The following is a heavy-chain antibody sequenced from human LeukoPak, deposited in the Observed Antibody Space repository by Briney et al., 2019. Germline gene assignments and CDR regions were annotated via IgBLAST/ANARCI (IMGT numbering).Heavy chain of an antibody. Sequence: PSGTLSLTCAVSGGSFSRNYCWSCVRPPPGKGLQWIGEVYHGGFNNYNPSLKSRVAISMDNSKNQFSLKLSLVTAADTAVYFCARDYSGSGSYEFDHRGQGTLVTVSS. D-gene: IGHD3-10*01. CDR1: GGSFSRNYC. V-gene: IGHV4-4*02. J-gene: IGHJ4*02. CDR2: VYHGGFN. CDR3: ARDYSGSGSYEFDH.